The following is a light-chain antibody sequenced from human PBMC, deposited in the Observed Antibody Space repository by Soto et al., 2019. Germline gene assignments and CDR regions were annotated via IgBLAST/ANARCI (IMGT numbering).Light chain of an antibody. CDR2: RAS. V-gene: IGKV2-30*01. J-gene: IGKJ1*01. CDR3: MQGTRWPPT. CDR1: QSIVYSDGQAY. Sequence: DVVMTQSPLSLPVTLGQPASISCRSSQSIVYSDGQAYLSWFQQRPGQSPRRLIYRASNRDSGVPDRFSGSASGTDFTLQIDRVEAEDVGIYYCMQGTRWPPTFGRGTRVEIK.